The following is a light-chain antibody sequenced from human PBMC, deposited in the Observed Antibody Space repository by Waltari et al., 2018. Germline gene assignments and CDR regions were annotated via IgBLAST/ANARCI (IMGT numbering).Light chain of an antibody. CDR3: QHFNSYPLT. V-gene: IGKV1-9*01. CDR2: VAS. J-gene: IGKJ4*01. CDR1: QGIGRF. Sequence: DIQLTQSPSFLSASVGDRVTITCRASQGIGRFLAWYQQQPGQAPKLLIPVASTLQSDVPSRFSGSGSGTEFTLTISSLQPEDFATYYCQHFNSYPLTFGGGSKVDVK.